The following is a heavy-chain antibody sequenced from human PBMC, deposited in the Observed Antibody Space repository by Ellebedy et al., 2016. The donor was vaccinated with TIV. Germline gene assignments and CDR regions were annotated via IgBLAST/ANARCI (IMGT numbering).Heavy chain of an antibody. D-gene: IGHD3-10*01. Sequence: SVKVSCKASGGTFSSYAITWVRQAPGQGLEWMGGIIPLYGTSNNAQKFQGRVTITADESTRTAYMELSSLRSDDTAVYYCTRVGSGTSDYPYYYSLDVWGQGTTVTVS. CDR1: GGTFSSYA. V-gene: IGHV1-69*13. CDR3: TRVGSGTSDYPYYYSLDV. CDR2: IIPLYGTS. J-gene: IGHJ6*02.